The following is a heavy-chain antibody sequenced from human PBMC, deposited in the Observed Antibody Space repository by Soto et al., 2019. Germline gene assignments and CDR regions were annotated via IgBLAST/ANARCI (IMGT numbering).Heavy chain of an antibody. V-gene: IGHV4-61*01. CDR2: ISNIGFT. CDR1: GGSISSINNHFSNHY. D-gene: IGHD3-10*01. Sequence: QVQLQESGPGLVKPSETLSLTCTVSGGSISSINNHFSNHYCSWIRLSPGKGLEWIGYISNIGFTRYNPSRTRRVSISVDTSKNQFSLKLTSVTAADPAVYYCTTQGFGGLHGLVDVWGQGTTVTVSS. J-gene: IGHJ6*02. CDR3: TTQGFGGLHGLVDV.